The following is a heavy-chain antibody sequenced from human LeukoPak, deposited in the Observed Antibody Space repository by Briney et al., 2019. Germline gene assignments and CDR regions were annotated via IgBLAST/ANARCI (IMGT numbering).Heavy chain of an antibody. Sequence: SETLSLTCAVYGVSFSGYYWSWIRQPPGKGLEWIGEINHSGSTNYNPSLKSRVTISVDTSKNQFSLKLSSVTAADTAVYYCARGGRGYSYGSDYWGQGTLVTVSS. J-gene: IGHJ4*02. CDR2: INHSGST. CDR1: GVSFSGYY. CDR3: ARGGRGYSYGSDY. V-gene: IGHV4-34*01. D-gene: IGHD5-18*01.